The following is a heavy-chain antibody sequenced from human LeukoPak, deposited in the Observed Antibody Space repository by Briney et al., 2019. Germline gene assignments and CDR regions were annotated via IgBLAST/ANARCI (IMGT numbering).Heavy chain of an antibody. D-gene: IGHD4-11*01. CDR1: GFTFSSYG. CDR3: ARDLSKHYYYGMDV. Sequence: GGSLRLSCAASGFTFSSYGMHWVRQAPGKGLEWVAVISYDGSNKYYADSVKGRFTISRDNSKNTLYLQMNSLRAEDTAVYYCARDLSKHYYYGMDVWGQGTTVTVSS. V-gene: IGHV3-30*03. J-gene: IGHJ6*02. CDR2: ISYDGSNK.